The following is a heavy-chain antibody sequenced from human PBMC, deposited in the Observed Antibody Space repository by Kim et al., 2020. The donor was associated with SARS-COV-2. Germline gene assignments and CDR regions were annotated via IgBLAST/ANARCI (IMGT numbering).Heavy chain of an antibody. CDR1: GGSISISSYY. V-gene: IGHV4-39*01. CDR2: IYYSGST. Sequence: SETLSLTCTVSGGSISISSYYWGWIRQPPGKGLEWIGSIYYSGSTYYNPSLKSRVTISVDTSKNQFSLKLSSVTAADTAVYYCARHDGYCSGGSCHNPTGMDVWGQGTTVTVSS. CDR3: ARHDGYCSGGSCHNPTGMDV. J-gene: IGHJ6*02. D-gene: IGHD2-15*01.